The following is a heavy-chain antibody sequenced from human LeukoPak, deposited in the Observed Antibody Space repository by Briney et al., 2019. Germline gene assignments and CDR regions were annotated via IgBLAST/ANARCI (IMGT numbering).Heavy chain of an antibody. CDR2: IWYDGSNK. V-gene: IGHV3-33*01. CDR3: ERVGPSGAFDI. J-gene: IGHJ3*02. D-gene: IGHD3/OR15-3a*01. Sequence: PGGPLRLSCAASGFTFSSYGMHWVRQAPGKGLEWVAVIWYDGSNKYYADSVKGRFTISRDNSKNTLYLQMNSLRAEDTAVYYCERVGPSGAFDIWGQGTMVTVSS. CDR1: GFTFSSYG.